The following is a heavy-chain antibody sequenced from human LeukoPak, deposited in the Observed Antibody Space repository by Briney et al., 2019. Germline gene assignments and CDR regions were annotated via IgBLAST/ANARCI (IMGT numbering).Heavy chain of an antibody. V-gene: IGHV1-2*02. J-gene: IGHJ6*03. CDR3: ARSESSYYYYMDV. Sequence: ASVKVSCKASGYTFTGYYMHWVRQAPGQGLEWMGWINPNSGGTNYAQKFQGRVTMTRDTSISTAYMELSRQRSDDTAVYYCARSESSYYYYMDVWGKGTTVTVSS. CDR1: GYTFTGYY. CDR2: INPNSGGT. D-gene: IGHD2-2*01.